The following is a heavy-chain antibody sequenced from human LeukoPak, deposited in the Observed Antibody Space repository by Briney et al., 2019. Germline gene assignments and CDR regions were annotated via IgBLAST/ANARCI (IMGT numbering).Heavy chain of an antibody. V-gene: IGHV3-69-1*02. CDR1: GFTFSDYY. CDR3: ARDERRCSDGTNCYPGDY. Sequence: GGSLRLSCAASGFTFSDYYMSWVRQAPGKGLEWVSAISRTSYSIYYADAVRGRFTVSRDNARSVVYLQMNSLRADDSAVYYCARDERRCSDGTNCYPGDYWGQGTLVTVSS. J-gene: IGHJ4*02. D-gene: IGHD2-21*01. CDR2: ISRTSYSI.